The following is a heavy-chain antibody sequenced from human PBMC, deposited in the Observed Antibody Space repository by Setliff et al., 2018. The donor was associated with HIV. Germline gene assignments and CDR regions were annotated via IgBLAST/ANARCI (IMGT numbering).Heavy chain of an antibody. V-gene: IGHV3-20*04. CDR3: VRDKWLVPDTFDI. CDR1: RTTFSGYG. J-gene: IGHJ3*02. CDR2: INWNGGST. D-gene: IGHD6-19*01. Sequence: PGGSLRLSCRGFRTTFSGYGMSWVRQAPGKGLEWVSGINWNGGSTGYVDSVKGRFTISRDNAKNSLYLQMNSLRAEDMALYYCVRDKWLVPDTFDIWGQGTMVTVSS.